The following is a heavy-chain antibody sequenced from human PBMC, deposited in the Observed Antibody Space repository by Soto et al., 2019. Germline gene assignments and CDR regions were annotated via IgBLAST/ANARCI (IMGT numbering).Heavy chain of an antibody. J-gene: IGHJ4*02. V-gene: IGHV1-2*02. CDR3: ARDRIWVVSESHYFYY. CDR1: GYTFTGYY. CDR2: INPNSGGT. D-gene: IGHD3-16*01. Sequence: QVQLVQSGAEVKKPGASVKVSCKASGYTFTGYYMHWVRQAPGQGLEWMGWINPNSGGTNYAQKFQGRVTMTRDRSVSTAYRELSRLRSDDTAGYYCARDRIWVVSESHYFYYWCQGTLVTVSS.